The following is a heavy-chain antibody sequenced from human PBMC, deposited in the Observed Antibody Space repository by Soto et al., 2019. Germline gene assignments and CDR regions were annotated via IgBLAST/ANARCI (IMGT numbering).Heavy chain of an antibody. V-gene: IGHV1-46*03. Sequence: SVKVSCKASGYIFTSYYIHWVRQAPGQGLEWMGWINPFDGSRMFAQSFQGRVTMTRDTSTSTVYMEVSSLRSEDTAVYYCSRVDPGETSPFDHWGQGTLVTVSS. CDR1: GYIFTSYY. CDR2: INPFDGSR. J-gene: IGHJ4*02. D-gene: IGHD3-10*01. CDR3: SRVDPGETSPFDH.